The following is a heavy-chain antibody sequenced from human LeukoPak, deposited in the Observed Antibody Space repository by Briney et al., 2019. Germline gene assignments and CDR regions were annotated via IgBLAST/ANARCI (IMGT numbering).Heavy chain of an antibody. CDR3: AKDQFGSWGGLDY. Sequence: GGSLRLSCAASGFTFSSYAMSWVRQAPGKGLEWVSAISGSGGSTYYADSVKGRFAISRDNSKNTLYLQMNSLRAEDAAVHYCAKDQFGSWGGLDYWGQGTLVTVSS. CDR2: ISGSGGST. CDR1: GFTFSSYA. J-gene: IGHJ4*02. V-gene: IGHV3-23*01. D-gene: IGHD6-13*01.